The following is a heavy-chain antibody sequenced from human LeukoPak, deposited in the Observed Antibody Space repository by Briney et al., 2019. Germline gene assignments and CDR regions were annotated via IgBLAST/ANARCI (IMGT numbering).Heavy chain of an antibody. J-gene: IGHJ3*02. D-gene: IGHD6-13*01. Sequence: GGSLRLSCAASGFTFSSYEMNWVRQAPGKGLEWVSYISSSGSTIYYADSVKGRFTISRDNAKNSLYLQMNSLRAEDTAVYYCARDPDPGIAAASDAFDIWGQGTMVTVSS. CDR3: ARDPDPGIAAASDAFDI. V-gene: IGHV3-48*03. CDR2: ISSSGSTI. CDR1: GFTFSSYE.